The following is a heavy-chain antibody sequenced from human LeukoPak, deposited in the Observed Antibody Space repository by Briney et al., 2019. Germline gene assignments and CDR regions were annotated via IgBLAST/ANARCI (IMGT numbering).Heavy chain of an antibody. CDR2: IYIGGST. J-gene: IGHJ4*02. CDR1: GXTVSSNY. CDR3: ARLGFVVPAVIFDY. V-gene: IGHV3-53*01. D-gene: IGHD2-2*02. Sequence: GGSLRLSCAASGXTVSSNYMSWVRQAPGKGLEWVSVIYIGGSTYYADSVKGRFTISRDISKNTLYLQMNSLRAEDTAMYYCARLGFVVPAVIFDYWGQGTLVTVSS.